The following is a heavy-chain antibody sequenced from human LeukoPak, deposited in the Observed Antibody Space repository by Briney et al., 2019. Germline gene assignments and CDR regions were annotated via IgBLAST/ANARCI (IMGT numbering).Heavy chain of an antibody. J-gene: IGHJ4*02. Sequence: GSLRLSCAASGFTFSSYAMSWVRQAPGKGLEWVSVISGSGTNTYYADSVKGRFTISRDNAKNSLYLQMNSLRAEDTAVYYCASWAAVVGGSGKDYWGQGTLVTVSS. CDR3: ASWAAVVGGSGKDY. V-gene: IGHV3-23*01. CDR2: ISGSGTNT. CDR1: GFTFSSYA. D-gene: IGHD6-13*01.